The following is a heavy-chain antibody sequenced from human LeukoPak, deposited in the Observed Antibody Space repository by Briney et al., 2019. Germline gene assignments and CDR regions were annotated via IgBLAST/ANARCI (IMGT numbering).Heavy chain of an antibody. CDR2: INHSGST. J-gene: IGHJ5*02. D-gene: IGHD4-17*01. CDR3: ARVRYGWLDP. CDR1: GGSFSGYY. Sequence: PSETLSLTCAVYGGSFSGYYWSWIRQPPGKGLEWIGEINHSGSTNYNPSLKSRVTISVDTSKNQFSLKLSSVTAADTAVYYCARVRYGWLDPWGQGTLVTVSS. V-gene: IGHV4-34*01.